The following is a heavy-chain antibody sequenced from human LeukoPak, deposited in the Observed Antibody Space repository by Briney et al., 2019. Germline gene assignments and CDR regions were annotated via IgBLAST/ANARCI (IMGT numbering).Heavy chain of an antibody. J-gene: IGHJ6*02. V-gene: IGHV3-11*01. Sequence: PGGSLRLSCAASGFTFRDYYMSWIRQAPGKGWGWVPYISSSGSTIYYADSVKGRFTISRDNAKNSLYLQMNSLRAEDTAVYYCARDASDLYGMDVWGQGTTVTVSS. CDR3: ARDASDLYGMDV. CDR2: ISSSGSTI. CDR1: GFTFRDYY.